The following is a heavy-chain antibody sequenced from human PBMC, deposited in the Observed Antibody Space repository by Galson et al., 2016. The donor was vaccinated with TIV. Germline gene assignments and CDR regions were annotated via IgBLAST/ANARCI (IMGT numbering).Heavy chain of an antibody. Sequence: SLRLSCAASGFIFGIYGMHWVRQAPGKGLEWVTLISFDGNNQYYADSVKGRFTSSRDNSKNTKYLHMNSLRTDDTAVYYCAKVGARGYGDYPYYLEYWGQGTLVTVSS. D-gene: IGHD4-17*01. CDR1: GFIFGIYG. CDR3: AKVGARGYGDYPYYLEY. V-gene: IGHV3-30*18. J-gene: IGHJ4*02. CDR2: ISFDGNNQ.